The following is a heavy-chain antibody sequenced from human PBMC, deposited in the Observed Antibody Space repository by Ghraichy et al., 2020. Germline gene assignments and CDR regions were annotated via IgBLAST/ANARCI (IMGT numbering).Heavy chain of an antibody. J-gene: IGHJ5*02. CDR3: ASGRYCSSTSCYLDWFDP. D-gene: IGHD2-2*01. CDR2: ISSSSSTI. V-gene: IGHV3-11*04. Sequence: LSLTCTVSGGSISTRDYYWTWIRQPPGKGLEWVSYISSSSSTIYYADSVKGRFTISRDNAKNSLYLQMNSLRDEDTAVYYCASGRYCSSTSCYLDWFDPWGQGTLLTVSS. CDR1: GGSISTRDYY.